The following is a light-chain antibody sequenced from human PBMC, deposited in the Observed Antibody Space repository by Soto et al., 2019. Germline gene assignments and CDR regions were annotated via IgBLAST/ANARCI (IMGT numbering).Light chain of an antibody. CDR1: QSISSW. Sequence: DIQMTQSPSTLSASVGDRVTITCRASQSISSWLAWYQQKPGKAPKLLIYKASSLESGVPSRFSGSGSGTEFTITISSLQPDEFATYYCQQYNSPWTFGQGTKVEIK. V-gene: IGKV1-5*03. J-gene: IGKJ1*01. CDR3: QQYNSPWT. CDR2: KAS.